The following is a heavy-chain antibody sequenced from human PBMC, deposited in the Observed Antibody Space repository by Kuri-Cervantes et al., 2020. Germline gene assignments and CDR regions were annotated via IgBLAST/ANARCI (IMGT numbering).Heavy chain of an antibody. Sequence: SETLSLTCTVSGGSISSGDYYWSWIRQPPGKGLEWIGYIYYSGSTYYNPSLKSRVTISVDTSKNQFSLKLSSVTAADTAVYYCARDVPYCSGGSCYSFIDYWGQGTLVTVSS. CDR1: GGSISSGDYY. J-gene: IGHJ4*02. V-gene: IGHV4-30-4*02. D-gene: IGHD2-15*01. CDR2: IYYSGST. CDR3: ARDVPYCSGGSCYSFIDY.